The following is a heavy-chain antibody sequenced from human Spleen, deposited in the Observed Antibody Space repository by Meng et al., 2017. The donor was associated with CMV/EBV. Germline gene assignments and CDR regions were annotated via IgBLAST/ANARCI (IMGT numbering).Heavy chain of an antibody. J-gene: IGHJ6*02. Sequence: SVKVSCKASGGTFSSYAISWVRQAPGQGLEWMGGIIPIFGTANYAQKFQGRVTITTDESTSTAYMELSRLRSDDTAVYYCAREGALVATTLESYYGMDVWGQGTTVTVSS. V-gene: IGHV1-69*05. D-gene: IGHD5-12*01. CDR3: AREGALVATTLESYYGMDV. CDR1: GGTFSSYA. CDR2: IIPIFGTA.